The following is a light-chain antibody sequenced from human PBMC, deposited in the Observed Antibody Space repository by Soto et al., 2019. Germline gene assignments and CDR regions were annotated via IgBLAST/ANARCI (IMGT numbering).Light chain of an antibody. J-gene: IGLJ2*01. CDR2: GNS. CDR1: SSNIGAGYD. CDR3: QSYDSGLVGLV. Sequence: QSVLTQPPSVSGAPGQRVTISCTGSSSNIGAGYDVHWYQQLPGTAPKLLIYGNSNRPSGVPDRFSASKSGTSASLAITGLQPEDEAEYYCQSYDSGLVGLVFGTGTKLTVL. V-gene: IGLV1-40*01.